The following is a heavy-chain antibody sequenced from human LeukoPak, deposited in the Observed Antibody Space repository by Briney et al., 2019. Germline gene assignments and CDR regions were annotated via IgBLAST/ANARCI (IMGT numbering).Heavy chain of an antibody. J-gene: IGHJ4*02. Sequence: ASVKVSCKASGYTFTDYYVHWVRQAPGQGLEWMGWINPDSGGTNYAQKFQGRVTMTRDTSISTAYMELSRLRSDDTAVYYCARVSVTYSGYDCFDYWGQGTLVTASS. D-gene: IGHD5-12*01. CDR3: ARVSVTYSGYDCFDY. CDR2: INPDSGGT. V-gene: IGHV1-2*02. CDR1: GYTFTDYY.